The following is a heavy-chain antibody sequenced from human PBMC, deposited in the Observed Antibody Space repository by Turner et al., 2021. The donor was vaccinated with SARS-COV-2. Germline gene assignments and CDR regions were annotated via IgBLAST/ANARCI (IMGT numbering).Heavy chain of an antibody. D-gene: IGHD3-22*01. CDR2: IYYSGSN. CDR3: ARHPYYYDRDEAFDI. CDR1: GGSISSSSYS. V-gene: IGHV4-39*01. J-gene: IGHJ3*02. Sequence: QLQLQESGPGLVKPAETLSLTCTVSGGSISSSSYSWGWIRQPPGTGLEWIGSIYYSGSNDYNPSLKSRVTISVDTSKNQFSLRLSSVTAAYTAVYYCARHPYYYDRDEAFDIWGQGTMVTVSS.